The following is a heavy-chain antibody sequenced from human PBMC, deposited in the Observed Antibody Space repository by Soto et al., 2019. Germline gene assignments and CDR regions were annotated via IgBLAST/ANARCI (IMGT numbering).Heavy chain of an antibody. Sequence: GGSLRLSCAASGFTFSSYAMSWVRQAPGKGLEWVSAISGSGGSTYYADSVKGRFTISRDNSKNTLYLQMNSLRAEDTAVYYCAKAFSHETASIAAAGTGVDDAFDIWGQGTMVTVSS. CDR1: GFTFSSYA. V-gene: IGHV3-23*01. CDR2: ISGSGGST. D-gene: IGHD6-13*01. CDR3: AKAFSHETASIAAAGTGVDDAFDI. J-gene: IGHJ3*02.